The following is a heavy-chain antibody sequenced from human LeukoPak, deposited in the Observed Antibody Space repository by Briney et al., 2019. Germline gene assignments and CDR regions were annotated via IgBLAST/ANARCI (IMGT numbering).Heavy chain of an antibody. V-gene: IGHV1-18*01. CDR1: GYTFTSYG. Sequence: GASVKVSCKASGYTFTSYGISWVRQAPGQGREWRGWISAYNGNTNYAQKLQGRVTITTDTATSTAYMELRSLRSDDTAVYYCARFSSGRTAVTPVLDYWGQGTLVTVSS. CDR3: ARFSSGRTAVTPVLDY. J-gene: IGHJ4*02. CDR2: ISAYNGNT. D-gene: IGHD6-19*01.